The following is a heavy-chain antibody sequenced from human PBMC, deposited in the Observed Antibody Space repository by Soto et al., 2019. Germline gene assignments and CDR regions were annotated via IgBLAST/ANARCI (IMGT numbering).Heavy chain of an antibody. V-gene: IGHV1-69*13. CDR1: GGTFSSYA. CDR3: ARKGDSSGYYYSFDY. CDR2: IIPIFGTA. J-gene: IGHJ4*02. Sequence: SVKVSCKASGGTFSSYASSWVRQAPGQGLEWMGGIIPIFGTANYAQKFQGRVTITADESTSTAYMELSSLRSEDTAVYYCARKGDSSGYYYSFDYWGQGTLVTVSS. D-gene: IGHD3-22*01.